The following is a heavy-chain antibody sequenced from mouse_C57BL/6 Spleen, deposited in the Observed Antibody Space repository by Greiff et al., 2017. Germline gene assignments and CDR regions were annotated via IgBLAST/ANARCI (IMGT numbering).Heavy chain of an antibody. J-gene: IGHJ2*01. Sequence: QVQLQQPGAELVKPGASVQMSCKASGYTFTSYWITWVKQRPGQGLEWIGDIYPGSGSTNYNEKFKSKATLTVDTSSITAYMPLSSLTSEDSAVYCCARSDYEGILGYWGKGTTLTVSS. CDR1: GYTFTSYW. V-gene: IGHV1-55*01. CDR3: ARSDYEGILGY. CDR2: IYPGSGST. D-gene: IGHD2-4*01.